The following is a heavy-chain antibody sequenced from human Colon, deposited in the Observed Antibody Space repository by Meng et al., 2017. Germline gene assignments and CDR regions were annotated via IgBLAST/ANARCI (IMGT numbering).Heavy chain of an antibody. D-gene: IGHD2-21*02. Sequence: VQLVQSGSESKKPGASVKVSCKASGYSFRTYAINWVRQAPGQGLQWMGWINMYTGDPSYVEGFAGRFVFSLDISVSTAYLQISSLKAEDTAVYFCVRHNGDSDFDYWGQGTLVTVSS. CDR3: VRHNGDSDFDY. CDR1: GYSFRTYA. CDR2: INMYTGDP. V-gene: IGHV7-4-1*02. J-gene: IGHJ4*02.